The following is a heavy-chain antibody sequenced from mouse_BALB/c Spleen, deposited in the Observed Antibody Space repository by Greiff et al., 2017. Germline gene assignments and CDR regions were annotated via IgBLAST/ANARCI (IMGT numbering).Heavy chain of an antibody. CDR3: TRWEPSYYFDY. D-gene: IGHD4-1*01. V-gene: IGHV1-5*01. CDR1: GYTFTSYW. J-gene: IGHJ2*01. CDR2: IYPGNSDT. Sequence: VQLKQSGTVLARPGASVKMSCKASGYTFTSYWMHWVKQRPGQGLEWIGTIYPGNSDTSYNQKFKGKAKLTAVTSTSTAYMELSSLTNEDSAVYYCTRWEPSYYFDYWGQGTTLTVSS.